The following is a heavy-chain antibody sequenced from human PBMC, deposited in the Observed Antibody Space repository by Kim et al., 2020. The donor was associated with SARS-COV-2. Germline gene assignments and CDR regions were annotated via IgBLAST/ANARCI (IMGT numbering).Heavy chain of an antibody. Sequence: GGSLRLSCAASGFTFSSYGMHWVRQAPGKGLEWVAVIWYDGSNKYYSDSVKGRFTISRDNSKNTLYLQMNSLRAEDTAVYYCARELLYSRLGELRFDPWGQGTLVTVSS. CDR2: IWYDGSNK. J-gene: IGHJ5*02. D-gene: IGHD3-16*01. CDR1: GFTFSSYG. V-gene: IGHV3-33*08. CDR3: ARELLYSRLGELRFDP.